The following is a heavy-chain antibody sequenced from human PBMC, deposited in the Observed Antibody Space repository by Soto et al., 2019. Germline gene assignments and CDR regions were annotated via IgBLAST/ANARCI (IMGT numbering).Heavy chain of an antibody. D-gene: IGHD6-19*01. Sequence: ASVKVSCKTSGYTFNTYGINWVRQAPGQGLEWMGWINPNSGGTNYAQKFQGRVTMTRDTSISTAYMELNRLRSDDTAVYYCARDQSPSSGWPGMDVWGQGTTVTVSS. V-gene: IGHV1-2*02. CDR2: INPNSGGT. CDR3: ARDQSPSSGWPGMDV. CDR1: GYTFNTYG. J-gene: IGHJ6*02.